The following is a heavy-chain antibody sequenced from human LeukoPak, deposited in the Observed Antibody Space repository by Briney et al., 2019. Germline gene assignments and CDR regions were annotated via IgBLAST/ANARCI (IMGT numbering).Heavy chain of an antibody. CDR3: ARATDFDY. CDR1: GVSTSGGNYY. Sequence: SETLSLTCIVSGVSTSGGNYYWGWIRRPPGKGLEWIGYIYYSGSTNYNPSLKSRVTISVDTSKNQFSLKLSSVTAADTAVYYCARATDFDYWGQGTLVTVSS. CDR2: IYYSGST. D-gene: IGHD4-17*01. V-gene: IGHV4-61*01. J-gene: IGHJ4*02.